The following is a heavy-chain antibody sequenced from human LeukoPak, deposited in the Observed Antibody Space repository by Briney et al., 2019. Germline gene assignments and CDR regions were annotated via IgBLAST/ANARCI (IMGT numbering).Heavy chain of an antibody. V-gene: IGHV3-48*01. CDR1: GFTFSSYG. D-gene: IGHD6-6*01. J-gene: IGHJ4*02. CDR2: ISSSSSNI. CDR3: ARGGAARPDY. Sequence: PGGSLRLSCAASGFTFSSYGMNWVRQPPGKGLEWVSYISSSSSNINYADSVKGRFTISRDNAKNSLYLQMNSLRVEDTAVYYCARGGAARPDYWGQGTLVTVSS.